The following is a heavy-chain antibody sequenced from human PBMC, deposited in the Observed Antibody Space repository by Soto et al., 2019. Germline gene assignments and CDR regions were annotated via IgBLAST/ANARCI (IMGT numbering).Heavy chain of an antibody. CDR1: GFTFSSYA. J-gene: IGHJ5*02. CDR3: ATRPRYPSGKPNSGWHNWFDP. V-gene: IGHV3-23*01. D-gene: IGHD6-19*01. Sequence: PGGSLRLSCAASGFTFSSYAMSWVRQTPGKGLEWVSTISGSGGSTYYADSVKGRFTISRDNSKNTLYLQMNSLRAEDTAVYYCATRPRYPSGKPNSGWHNWFDPWGQGTLVTVSS. CDR2: ISGSGGST.